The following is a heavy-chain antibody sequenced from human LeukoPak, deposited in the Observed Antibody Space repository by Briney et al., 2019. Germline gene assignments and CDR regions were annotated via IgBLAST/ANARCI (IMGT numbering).Heavy chain of an antibody. CDR2: ISSSSSYI. Sequence: GGSLRLSCAASGFTFSSYWMHWVRQAPGKGLEWVSSISSSSSYIYYADSVKGRFTISRDNSKNTLYLQMNSLRAEDTAVYYCAKDFLAWFGSNNWFDPWGQGTLVTVSS. CDR1: GFTFSSYW. J-gene: IGHJ5*02. CDR3: AKDFLAWFGSNNWFDP. V-gene: IGHV3-21*01. D-gene: IGHD3-10*01.